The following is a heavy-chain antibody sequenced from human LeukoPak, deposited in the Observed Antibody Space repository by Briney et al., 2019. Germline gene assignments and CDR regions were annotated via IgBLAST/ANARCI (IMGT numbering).Heavy chain of an antibody. Sequence: SVKVSCKASGGTFSSYAISWVRQAPGQGLEWMGRIIPILGIANYAQKFQGRVTITAGKSTSTAYMELSSLRSEDTAVYYCARVGGYDSSGYYSWFDPWGQGTLVTVSS. CDR3: ARVGGYDSSGYYSWFDP. V-gene: IGHV1-69*04. D-gene: IGHD3-22*01. J-gene: IGHJ5*02. CDR1: GGTFSSYA. CDR2: IIPILGIA.